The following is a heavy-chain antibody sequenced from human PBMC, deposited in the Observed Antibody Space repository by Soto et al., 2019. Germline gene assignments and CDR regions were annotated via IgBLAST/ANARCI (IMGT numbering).Heavy chain of an antibody. V-gene: IGHV3-74*01. CDR3: ARVRGYSYAQTP. CDR1: GFTFSDYW. J-gene: IGHJ5*02. Sequence: EVQLVESGGGLVQPGGSLRLSCAASGFTFSDYWMYWVRQAPEKGLVWVSRINTDGTSADYADSVKGRFTISRDNAKNTLYLQMNSLRAEDTAVYYCARVRGYSYAQTPWGQGTLVTVSS. CDR2: INTDGTSA. D-gene: IGHD5-18*01.